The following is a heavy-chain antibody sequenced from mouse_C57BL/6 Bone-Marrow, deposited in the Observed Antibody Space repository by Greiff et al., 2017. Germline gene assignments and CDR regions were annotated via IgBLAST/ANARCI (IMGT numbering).Heavy chain of an antibody. Sequence: QVQLQQSGPELVKPGASVKISCKASGYAFSSSWMNWVKQRPGKGLEWIGRIYPGDGDTNYNGKFKGKATLTADKSSSTAYMQLSSLTSEDSAVXFCARWSYYYGSSYDWYFDVWGTGTTVTVSS. D-gene: IGHD1-1*01. CDR2: IYPGDGDT. CDR3: ARWSYYYGSSYDWYFDV. CDR1: GYAFSSSW. J-gene: IGHJ1*03. V-gene: IGHV1-82*01.